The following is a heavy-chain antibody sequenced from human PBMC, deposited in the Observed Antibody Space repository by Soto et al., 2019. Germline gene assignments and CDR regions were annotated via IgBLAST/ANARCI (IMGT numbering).Heavy chain of an antibody. D-gene: IGHD3-10*01. CDR1: GGTLSDHG. J-gene: IGHJ3*02. V-gene: IGHV1-69*06. CDR3: ARGVYGSGNYYTGPSAFDI. CDR2: TIPVFNTA. Sequence: QVQLEQSGAEVKKPVSSVKVSCKASGGTLSDHGVAWLRLAPGQGLEWMGGTIPVFNTAKYAQKFQGRVTVTADKFTNIAYMELSSLRSEDTAFYFCARGVYGSGNYYTGPSAFDIWGQGTMVIVSS.